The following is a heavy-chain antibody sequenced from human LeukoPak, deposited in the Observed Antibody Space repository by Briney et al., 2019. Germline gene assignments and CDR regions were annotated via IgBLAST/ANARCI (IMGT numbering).Heavy chain of an antibody. J-gene: IGHJ4*02. V-gene: IGHV3-23*01. Sequence: GGSLRLSCAASGFTFSSYAMSWVRQAPGKGLEWVSAISGSGGSTYYADSVKGRFTISRDNSKNTLYLQMNSLRAEDTAVYYCARDITIFGVVIMSQPFDYWGQGTLVTVSS. CDR2: ISGSGGST. CDR1: GFTFSSYA. CDR3: ARDITIFGVVIMSQPFDY. D-gene: IGHD3-3*01.